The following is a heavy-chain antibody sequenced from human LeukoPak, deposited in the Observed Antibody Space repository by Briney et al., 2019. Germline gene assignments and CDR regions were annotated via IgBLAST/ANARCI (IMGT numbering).Heavy chain of an antibody. D-gene: IGHD4-17*01. V-gene: IGHV4-61*02. CDR1: GGSISSGSYY. CDR3: ARATVTTALLDY. CDR2: IYTSGST. J-gene: IGHJ4*02. Sequence: SETLSLTCTGSGGSISSGSYYWSWIRQPAGKGLEWIGRIYTSGSTNYNPSLKSRVTISVDTSKNQFSLKLSSATAADTAVYSCARATVTTALLDYWGQGTLVTVSS.